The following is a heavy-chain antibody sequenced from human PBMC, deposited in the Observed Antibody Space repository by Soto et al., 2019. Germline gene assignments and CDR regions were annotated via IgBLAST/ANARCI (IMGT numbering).Heavy chain of an antibody. V-gene: IGHV1-69*08. CDR3: ATDGGSTFSSAYTYLMDV. Sequence: QAQLVQSGAEVKKPGSSVSVSCKASGDTFNTYSISWLRQAPGQGLEWMGRLIPTVGTPNYAQKFQGRVTISADRSTSTAYMVLTSLTADDTAVYYCATDGGSTFSSAYTYLMDVWCKGTTVTVSS. CDR1: GDTFNTYS. D-gene: IGHD3-16*01. CDR2: LIPTVGTP. J-gene: IGHJ6*03.